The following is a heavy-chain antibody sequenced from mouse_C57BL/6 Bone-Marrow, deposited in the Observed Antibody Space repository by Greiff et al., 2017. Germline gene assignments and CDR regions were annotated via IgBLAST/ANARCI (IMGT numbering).Heavy chain of an antibody. CDR1: GYTFTSYW. V-gene: IGHV1-64*01. J-gene: IGHJ2*01. Sequence: QVQLQQPGAELVKPGASVKLSCKASGYTFTSYWMHWVKQRPGQGLEWIGMIHPNSGSTNYNEKFKSKATLTVDKSSSTAYMQLSRLTSEDSAVYYCAPYYYGSSPFYFDYWGQGTTLTVSS. D-gene: IGHD1-1*01. CDR2: IHPNSGST. CDR3: APYYYGSSPFYFDY.